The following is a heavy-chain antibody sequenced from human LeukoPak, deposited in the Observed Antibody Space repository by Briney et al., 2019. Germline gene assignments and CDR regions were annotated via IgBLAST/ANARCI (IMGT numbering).Heavy chain of an antibody. Sequence: PSETLSLTCTVSGGSFSTFYWSWIRQPPGKGLEWIGYISYTGSTNYNPSLKSRVTISVDTSKNQFSLKATSVTAADTAVYYCARAIGIYSSSDYWGQGTLVTVSS. V-gene: IGHV4-59*08. CDR3: ARAIGIYSSSDY. J-gene: IGHJ4*02. CDR1: GGSFSTFY. CDR2: ISYTGST. D-gene: IGHD2-21*01.